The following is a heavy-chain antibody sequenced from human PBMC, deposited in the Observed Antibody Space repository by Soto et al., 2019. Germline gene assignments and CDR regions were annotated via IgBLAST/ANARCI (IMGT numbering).Heavy chain of an antibody. V-gene: IGHV3-72*01. CDR1: GFTFSDHY. Sequence: PGGSLRLSCAASGFTFSDHYMDWVRQAPGKGLEWVGRTRNKANSYTTEYAASVKGRFTISRDDSKNSLYLQMNSLKTEDTAVYYCARDGLEWLFGSHYYYYYMDVWGKGTTVTVSS. D-gene: IGHD3-3*01. J-gene: IGHJ6*03. CDR3: ARDGLEWLFGSHYYYYYMDV. CDR2: TRNKANSYTT.